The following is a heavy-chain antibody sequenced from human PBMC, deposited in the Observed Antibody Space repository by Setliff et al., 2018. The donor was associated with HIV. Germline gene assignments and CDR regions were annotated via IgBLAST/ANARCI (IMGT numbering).Heavy chain of an antibody. J-gene: IGHJ5*01. V-gene: IGHV4-39*01. Sequence: PSETLSLTCTVSGGSISSSTYYWGWIRQPPGKGLEWIGNIHFSGSTYYNPSLKSRVTVSVGPSKNQFSLKLSSVTAADTAVYYCARTTYSGSYFNDSWGQGTLVTVSS. D-gene: IGHD1-26*01. CDR3: ARTTYSGSYFNDS. CDR2: IHFSGST. CDR1: GGSISSSTYY.